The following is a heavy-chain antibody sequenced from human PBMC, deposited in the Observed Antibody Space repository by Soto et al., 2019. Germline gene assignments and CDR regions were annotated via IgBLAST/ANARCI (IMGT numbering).Heavy chain of an antibody. Sequence: PSQTLSLTCAISGDSVSSNSAAWNWIRQSPSRGLEWLGRTYYRSKWYNDYAVSVKSRITINPDTSKNQFSLQLNSVTPEDTAVYYCARERLRRRLGYGGYEYFDYWRQGTLGTVSS. D-gene: IGHD5-12*01. CDR2: TYYRSKWYN. CDR1: GDSVSSNSAA. J-gene: IGHJ4*02. V-gene: IGHV6-1*01. CDR3: ARERLRRRLGYGGYEYFDY.